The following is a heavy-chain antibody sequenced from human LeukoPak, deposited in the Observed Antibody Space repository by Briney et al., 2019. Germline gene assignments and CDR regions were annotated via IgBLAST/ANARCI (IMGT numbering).Heavy chain of an antibody. CDR3: ARRIASAMTGFDY. V-gene: IGHV4-38-2*01. CDR2: IYPGGTT. CDR1: GYSVSSAHY. D-gene: IGHD6-13*01. J-gene: IGHJ4*02. Sequence: KPSETLSLTRAVSGYSVSSAHYWGWIRQPPGEGLEWIGTIYPGGTTYYNPSLGSRITISIDASKNHFSLRLSSVTTADTAVYYCARRIASAMTGFDYWGQGALVAVSS.